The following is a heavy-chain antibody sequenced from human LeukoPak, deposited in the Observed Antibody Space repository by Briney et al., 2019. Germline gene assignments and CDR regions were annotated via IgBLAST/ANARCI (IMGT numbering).Heavy chain of an antibody. Sequence: EASVRVSCKASGYTFTGYYMHWVRQAPGQGLEWMGWINPNSGGTNYAQKFQGRVTMTRDTSISTVYMELSRLRSDDTAVYYCARVRRYCSGGSCYSAYYFDYWGQGTLVTVSS. D-gene: IGHD2-15*01. CDR3: ARVRRYCSGGSCYSAYYFDY. V-gene: IGHV1-2*02. CDR2: INPNSGGT. CDR1: GYTFTGYY. J-gene: IGHJ4*02.